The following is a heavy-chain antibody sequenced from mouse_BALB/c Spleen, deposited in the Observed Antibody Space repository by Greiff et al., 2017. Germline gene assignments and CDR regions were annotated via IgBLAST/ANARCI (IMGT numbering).Heavy chain of an antibody. CDR1: GFNIKDYY. CDR2: IDPENGNT. D-gene: IGHD1-1*01. J-gene: IGHJ2*01. CDR3: AYYYYGSNAFDY. V-gene: IGHV14-1*02. Sequence: EVQLQQSGAELVRPGALVKLSCKASGFNIKDYYMHWVKQRPEQGLEWIGWIDPENGNTIYDPKFQGKASITADTSSNTAYLQLSSLTSEDTAVYYCAYYYYGSNAFDYWGQGTTLTVSS.